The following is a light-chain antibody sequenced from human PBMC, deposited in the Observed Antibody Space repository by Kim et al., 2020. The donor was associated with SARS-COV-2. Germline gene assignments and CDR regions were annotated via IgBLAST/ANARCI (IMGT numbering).Light chain of an antibody. CDR1: NLGETF. Sequence: SYELTQPPSVSVSTGQTASISCSGHNLGETFVSWYMQKPGQSPLLVMYHDAKRPSGIPERISGSNSGTTATLTVSGTQAMDEADYYCQAWDTSTLVFGGGTQLTVL. CDR2: HDA. V-gene: IGLV3-1*01. CDR3: QAWDTSTLV. J-gene: IGLJ3*02.